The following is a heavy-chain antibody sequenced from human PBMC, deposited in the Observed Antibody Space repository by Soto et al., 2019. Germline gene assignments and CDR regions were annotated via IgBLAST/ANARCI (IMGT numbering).Heavy chain of an antibody. V-gene: IGHV3-73*02. CDR2: IRSKANSYAT. D-gene: IGHD6-19*01. CDR3: TRSRAVAAEYYFDY. Sequence: EVQLVESGGGLVQPGGSLKLSCAASGFTFSGSAMHWVRQASGKGLEWVGRIRSKANSYATAYAASVKGRFTISRDDSKNTAYLQMNSLKTEDTAVYYCTRSRAVAAEYYFDYWGQGTLVTVSS. CDR1: GFTFSGSA. J-gene: IGHJ4*02.